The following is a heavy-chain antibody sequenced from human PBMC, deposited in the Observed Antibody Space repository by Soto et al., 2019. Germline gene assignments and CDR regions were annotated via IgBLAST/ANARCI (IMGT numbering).Heavy chain of an antibody. J-gene: IGHJ4*02. V-gene: IGHV3-30*18. Sequence: LRLSCAASGFTFSTYGMHWVRQPPGKGLEWVAVISSDGKSEHYADPVKGRFSISRDNSKNTLSLQMNSLRVEDTAVYYCAKTITTYSGDSRGRGALVDYWGQGTLVTVSS. CDR3: AKTITTYSGDSRGRGALVDY. CDR2: ISSDGKSE. CDR1: GFTFSTYG. D-gene: IGHD3-22*01.